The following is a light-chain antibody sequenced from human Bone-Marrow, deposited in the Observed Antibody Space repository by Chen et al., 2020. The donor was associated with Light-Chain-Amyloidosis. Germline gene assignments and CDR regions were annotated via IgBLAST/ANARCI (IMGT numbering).Light chain of an antibody. CDR1: SSDVGGDNH. V-gene: IGLV2-14*01. CDR2: EVT. J-gene: IGLJ1*01. CDR3: SSYTITNTLV. Sequence: QSALTQPASVSGSPGQSITISCTGTSSDVGGDNHVSWYQQHPDKAPKLMIYEVTNRPSWVPDRFSGSKSDGTASLTISGLQTEDEADDVCSSYTITNTLVFGSGTRVTVL.